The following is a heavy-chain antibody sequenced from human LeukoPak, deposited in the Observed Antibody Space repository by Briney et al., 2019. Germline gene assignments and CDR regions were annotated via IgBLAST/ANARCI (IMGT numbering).Heavy chain of an antibody. Sequence: PGGSLRLSCAASGFTFSSYGMHWVRQAPGKGLEWVAVISYDGSNKYYADSVKGRFTISRDNSKNTLYLQMNSLRAEDTAVYYCAKIGNGYNHDYWGQGTLVTVSS. CDR2: ISYDGSNK. V-gene: IGHV3-30*18. CDR3: AKIGNGYNHDY. D-gene: IGHD5-24*01. J-gene: IGHJ4*02. CDR1: GFTFSSYG.